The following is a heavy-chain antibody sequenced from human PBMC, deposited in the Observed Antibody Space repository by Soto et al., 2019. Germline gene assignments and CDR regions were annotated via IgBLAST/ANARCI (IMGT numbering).Heavy chain of an antibody. CDR2: ISNDGSDK. CDR3: AKDQGIAASHGID. J-gene: IGHJ3*01. V-gene: IGHV3-30*18. Sequence: QVQLVESGGGVVQPGTSLRLSCAASGFTFNNYGMHWVRQAPGTGLEWVAAISNDGSDKYYADSVKGRLTISRHNSKNTLYLQMDSLRAEDTAVYYCAKDQGIAASHGIDWGQGTMVTVSS. CDR1: GFTFNNYG. D-gene: IGHD6-13*01.